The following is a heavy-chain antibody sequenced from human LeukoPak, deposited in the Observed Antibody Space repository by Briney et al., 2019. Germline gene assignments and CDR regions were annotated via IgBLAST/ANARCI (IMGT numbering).Heavy chain of an antibody. CDR3: TRGHAVNSGNYYVGDY. D-gene: IGHD1-26*01. CDR2: INCDRSST. CDR1: GFTLSNNW. J-gene: IGHJ4*02. V-gene: IGHV3-74*01. Sequence: PGGSLRLSCAASGFTLSNNWMHWVRQAPGKGLGWVSRINCDRSSTSYADCVKGRFIISRDNAKNTLYLQMNSLRAEDTAIYFCTRGHAVNSGNYYVGDYWGQGTLLTVSS.